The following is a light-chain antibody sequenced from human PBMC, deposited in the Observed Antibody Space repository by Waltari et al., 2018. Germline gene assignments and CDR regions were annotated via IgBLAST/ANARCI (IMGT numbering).Light chain of an antibody. CDR3: CSYAPSSTVWV. CDR2: EGS. V-gene: IGLV2-23*01. CDR1: SSDVGRYNL. J-gene: IGLJ3*02. Sequence: QSALTQPASVSGSPGQSITIPCTGTSSDVGRYNLVSWYQQHPGKAPKLMIYEGSKRPSGVSNRFSGSKSGNTASLTISGLQADDEADYYCCSYAPSSTVWVFGGGTKLTVL.